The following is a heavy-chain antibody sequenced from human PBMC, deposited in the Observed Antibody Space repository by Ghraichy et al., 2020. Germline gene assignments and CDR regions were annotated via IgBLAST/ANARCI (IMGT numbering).Heavy chain of an antibody. CDR3: APGRYDSSGYYRLPIDY. J-gene: IGHJ4*02. CDR1: GGTFSNYA. CDR2: IIPIFGTP. V-gene: IGHV1-69*13. Sequence: SVKVSCKASGGTFSNYAINWVRQAPGQGLEWMGGIIPIFGTPNYAQKFQGRVTITADESTSTAYMELSSLRSEDTAVYYCAPGRYDSSGYYRLPIDYWGQGTLVTVSS. D-gene: IGHD3-22*01.